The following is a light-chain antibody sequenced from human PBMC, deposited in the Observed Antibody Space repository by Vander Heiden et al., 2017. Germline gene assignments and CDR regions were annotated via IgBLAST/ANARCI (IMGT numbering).Light chain of an antibody. J-gene: IGLJ3*02. CDR3: AEWDDSLRGLWV. Sequence: QSVLPQPPSASGPPGQRVTISCSGTSSTIGSEAVHWYQQVPGTAPKILIYNDDQQPSGVPARFSGSRSGTSASLSISELQSEDEAVYFCAEWDDSLRGLWVFGGGTKLTVL. CDR1: SSTIGSEA. V-gene: IGLV1-44*01. CDR2: NDD.